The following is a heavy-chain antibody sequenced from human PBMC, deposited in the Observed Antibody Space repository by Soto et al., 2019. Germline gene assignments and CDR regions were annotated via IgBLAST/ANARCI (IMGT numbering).Heavy chain of an antibody. CDR1: GGSISSYY. Sequence: SETLSLTCTVSGGSISSYYWSWIRQPPGKGPEWIGYIYYSGSPNYNPSLKSRVTISVDTSKNQFSLKLSSVTAADTAVYYCARSGWPMYLWFGSSDPEYYFDYWGQGTLVTVSS. CDR3: ARSGWPMYLWFGSSDPEYYFDY. D-gene: IGHD3-10*01. J-gene: IGHJ4*02. V-gene: IGHV4-59*01. CDR2: IYYSGSP.